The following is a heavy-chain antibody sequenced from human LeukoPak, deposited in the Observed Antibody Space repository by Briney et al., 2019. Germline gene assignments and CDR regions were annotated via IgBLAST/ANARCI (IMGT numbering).Heavy chain of an antibody. J-gene: IGHJ6*03. CDR1: GFTFSSYS. Sequence: GGSLRLSCAASGFTFSSYSMDWVRQAPGKGLEWVSLISSGSDYIYYADSVKGRFTISRDNAKNSLYLQMNSLRDEDTAVYYCARGWYEALYYYYYMDVWGKGTTATVSS. CDR2: ISSGSDYI. V-gene: IGHV3-21*01. D-gene: IGHD6-13*01. CDR3: ARGWYEALYYYYYMDV.